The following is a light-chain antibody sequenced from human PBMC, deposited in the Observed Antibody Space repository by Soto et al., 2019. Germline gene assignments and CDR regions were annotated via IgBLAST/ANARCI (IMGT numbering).Light chain of an antibody. V-gene: IGLV6-57*04. Sequence: NFMLTQPHSVSESPGKTVSISCTRSSGSIVSNFVQWYQQRPGSAPTTVIYEDDVRPSGVPDRFSGSIDNSSNSASLTISGLKTEDEANYYRQSYNGITWAFGGGTKLTVL. CDR2: EDD. CDR3: QSYNGITWA. J-gene: IGLJ3*02. CDR1: SGSIVSNF.